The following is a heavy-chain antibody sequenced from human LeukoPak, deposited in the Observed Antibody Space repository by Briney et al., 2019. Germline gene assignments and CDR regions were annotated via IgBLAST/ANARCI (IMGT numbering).Heavy chain of an antibody. D-gene: IGHD2-2*01. CDR1: GYTFTGYY. CDR3: AREGGIPAARYSTDY. J-gene: IGHJ4*02. V-gene: IGHV1-2*02. Sequence: ASAKVSCKASGYTFTGYYMHWVRQAPGQGLEWMGWINPNSGGTNYAQKFQGRVTMTRDTSISTAYMELSRLRSDDTAVYYCAREGGIPAARYSTDYWGQGTLVTVSS. CDR2: INPNSGGT.